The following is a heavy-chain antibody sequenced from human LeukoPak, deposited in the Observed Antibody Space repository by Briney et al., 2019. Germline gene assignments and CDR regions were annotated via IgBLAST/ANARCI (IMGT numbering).Heavy chain of an antibody. Sequence: PGGSLRLSCAASGFTFSSYSMNWVRQAPGKGLEWVSSISSSSSYIYYADSVKGRFTISRDNAKNSLYLQMNSLRAEDTAVYYCARDQMYYYDSSGYYIHWGQGTLVTVSS. D-gene: IGHD3-22*01. CDR3: ARDQMYYYDSSGYYIH. J-gene: IGHJ4*02. CDR1: GFTFSSYS. CDR2: ISSSSSYI. V-gene: IGHV3-21*04.